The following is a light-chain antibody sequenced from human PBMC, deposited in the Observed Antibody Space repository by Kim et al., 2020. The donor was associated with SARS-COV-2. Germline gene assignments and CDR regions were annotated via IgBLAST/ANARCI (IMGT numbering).Light chain of an antibody. V-gene: IGKV3-20*01. Sequence: SPGEGASLSFRASQSVSSTYLAWYQQKAGQAPRLLIYGSSDRATGIPDRFSGSGSGTDFTLTISRLEPEDCAVYYCHQYGGSPFTFGGGTKVDIK. CDR1: QSVSSTY. J-gene: IGKJ4*01. CDR2: GSS. CDR3: HQYGGSPFT.